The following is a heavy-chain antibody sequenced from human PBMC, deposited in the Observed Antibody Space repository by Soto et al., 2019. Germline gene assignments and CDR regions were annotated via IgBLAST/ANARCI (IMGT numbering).Heavy chain of an antibody. CDR1: GFSLSTSGMC. CDR3: ARIGTQPFYGMDV. V-gene: IGHV2-70*11. J-gene: IGHJ6*02. D-gene: IGHD1-1*01. CDR2: IDWDDDK. Sequence: SGPTLVNPTQTLTLTCTFSGFSLSTSGMCASWIRQPPGKALEWLARIDWDDDKYYSTSLKTRLTISKDTSKNQVVLTVTNMDPVDTATYYCARIGTQPFYGMDVWGQGTTVTVSS.